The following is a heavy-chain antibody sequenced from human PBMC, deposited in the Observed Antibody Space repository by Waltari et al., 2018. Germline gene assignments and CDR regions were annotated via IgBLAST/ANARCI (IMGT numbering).Heavy chain of an antibody. CDR1: GYTFTSYA. CDR2: MNPNSGNA. D-gene: IGHD3-10*01. Sequence: QVQLVQSGAAVKKPGASVKVSCKASGYTFTSYAINWVRQATGQGLEWMGWMNPNSGNAGYAQKFQGRVTITRNTSISTAYMELSSLRSEDTAVYYCARGFGRYYYMDVWGKGTTVTVSS. J-gene: IGHJ6*03. CDR3: ARGFGRYYYMDV. V-gene: IGHV1-8*03.